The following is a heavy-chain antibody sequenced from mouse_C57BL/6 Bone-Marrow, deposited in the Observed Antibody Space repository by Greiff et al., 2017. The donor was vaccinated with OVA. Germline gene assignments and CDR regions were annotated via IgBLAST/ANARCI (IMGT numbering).Heavy chain of an antibody. V-gene: IGHV1-53*01. CDR3: ARGLLRYLYFDY. CDR1: GYTFTSYW. J-gene: IGHJ2*01. D-gene: IGHD1-1*01. Sequence: QVQLQQSGTELVKPGASVKLSCKASGYTFTSYWMHWVKQRPGQGLEWIGNINPSNGGTNYNEKFKSKATLTVDKSSSTAYMQLSSLTSEDSAVYYCARGLLRYLYFDYWGQGTTLTVSS. CDR2: INPSNGGT.